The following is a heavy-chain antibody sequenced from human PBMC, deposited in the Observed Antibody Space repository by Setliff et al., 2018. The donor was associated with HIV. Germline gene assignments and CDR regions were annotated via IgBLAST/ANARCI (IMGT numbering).Heavy chain of an antibody. CDR2: IYYIGST. V-gene: IGHV4-59*01. D-gene: IGHD2-15*01. Sequence: PSETLSLTCTVSGGSISSYYWSWIRQPPGKGLEWIGYIYYIGSTNYNPTLKSRVTISVDTSKNQFSLKLSSVTAADTAVYYCARNPCSGGSCPDAFDIWGQGTMVTVSS. CDR1: GGSISSYY. CDR3: ARNPCSGGSCPDAFDI. J-gene: IGHJ3*02.